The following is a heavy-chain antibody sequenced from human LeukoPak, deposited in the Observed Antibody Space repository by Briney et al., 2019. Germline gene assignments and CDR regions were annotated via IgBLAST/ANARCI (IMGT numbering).Heavy chain of an antibody. CDR2: INHSGST. CDR1: SGSFNGFY. CDR3: VRLELGFCEILHGYYFDY. V-gene: IGHV4-34*01. Sequence: SETLSLTCAVYSGSFNGFYWSWIRQPPGKGLEWIGEINHSGSTNYNPFLKSRIHIFESQSKKHFSLKLSNVTGADTAFYYCVRLELGFCEILHGYYFDYWGQGTLVTVSS. D-gene: IGHD3-9*01. J-gene: IGHJ4*02.